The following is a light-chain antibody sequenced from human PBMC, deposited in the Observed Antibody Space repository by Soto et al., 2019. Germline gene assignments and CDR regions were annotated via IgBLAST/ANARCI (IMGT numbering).Light chain of an antibody. V-gene: IGLV1-44*01. CDR1: SSNIGSNT. J-gene: IGLJ1*01. CDR2: SNN. Sequence: QSVLTQPPSASGTPGQMVTISCSGSSSNIGSNTVNWYQQLPGTAPKLLIYSNNQRPSGVPDRFSGSKSGTSASLAISGLQSEDEADYYCAAWDDSLNGGVFGTGTKVTVL. CDR3: AAWDDSLNGGV.